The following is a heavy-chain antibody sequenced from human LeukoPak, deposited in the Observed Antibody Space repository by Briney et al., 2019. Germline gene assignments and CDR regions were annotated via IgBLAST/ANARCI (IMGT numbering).Heavy chain of an antibody. V-gene: IGHV3-30*04. CDR1: GFTFSSYA. CDR3: ARDELLWFGELSYYFDY. J-gene: IGHJ4*02. CDR2: ISYDGSNK. D-gene: IGHD3-10*01. Sequence: GGSLRLSCAASGFTFSSYAMHWVRQAPGKGLEWVAVISYDGSNKYYADSVRGRFTISRDNSKNTLYLQMNSLRAEDTAVYYCARDELLWFGELSYYFDYWGQGTLVTVSS.